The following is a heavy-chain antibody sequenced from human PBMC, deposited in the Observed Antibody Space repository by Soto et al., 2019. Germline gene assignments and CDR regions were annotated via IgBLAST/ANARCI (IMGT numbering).Heavy chain of an antibody. CDR3: ARVPSVVAPGNDYFGLDI. CDR1: GYVFNHYW. D-gene: IGHD3-9*01. J-gene: IGHJ6*02. V-gene: IGHV5-51*01. Sequence: PGESLKISCKGSGYVFNHYWTAWVRHMPGKGLEWMGIIYPNDADTRYSPSFQGQVTISADKSTSTAYLQWTSLRTSDTAIYYCARVPSVVAPGNDYFGLDIWGQGTTVTVSS. CDR2: IYPNDADT.